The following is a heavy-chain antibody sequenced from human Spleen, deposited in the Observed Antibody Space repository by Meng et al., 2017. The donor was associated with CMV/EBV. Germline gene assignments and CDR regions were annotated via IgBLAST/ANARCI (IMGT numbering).Heavy chain of an antibody. J-gene: IGHJ4*02. CDR2: IKQDGREK. CDR3: ARAGLGYCSVTSCYNDY. Sequence: GGCLRLSCAASGFTFSNYWMSWVSQAPGNGLEWVANIKQDGREKYYVDSVKGRFTISRDKAKNSVYLQMSSLMAEDTAMYYCARAGLGYCSVTSCYNDYWGPGTLVTVSS. D-gene: IGHD2-2*02. V-gene: IGHV3-7*01. CDR1: GFTFSNYW.